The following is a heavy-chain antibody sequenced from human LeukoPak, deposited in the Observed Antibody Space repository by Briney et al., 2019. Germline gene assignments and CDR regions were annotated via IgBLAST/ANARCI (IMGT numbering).Heavy chain of an antibody. CDR3: ARKNDFDI. Sequence: LETLSLTCTVSGGSISSDHWNWIRQPPGKGLEWIGCIYYSGSTYYNPSLKSRVTISVDMSKSQFSLRLTSVTAADTAVYYCARKNDFDIWGQGTLVTVSS. D-gene: IGHD2/OR15-2a*01. V-gene: IGHV4-59*01. CDR1: GGSISSDH. J-gene: IGHJ3*02. CDR2: IYYSGST.